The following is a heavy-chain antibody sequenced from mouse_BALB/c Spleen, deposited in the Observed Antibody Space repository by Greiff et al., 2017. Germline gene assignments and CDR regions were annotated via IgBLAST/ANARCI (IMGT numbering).Heavy chain of an antibody. CDR1: GFTFSDYY. Sequence: EVQRVESGGGLVKPGGSLKLSCAASGFTFSDYYMYWVRQTPEKRLEWVATISDGGSYTYYPDSVKGRFTISRDNAKNNLYLQMSSLKSEDTAMYYCARGLLWYGDYYAMDYWGQGTSVTVSS. CDR3: ARGLLWYGDYYAMDY. V-gene: IGHV5-4*02. CDR2: ISDGGSYT. D-gene: IGHD2-1*01. J-gene: IGHJ4*01.